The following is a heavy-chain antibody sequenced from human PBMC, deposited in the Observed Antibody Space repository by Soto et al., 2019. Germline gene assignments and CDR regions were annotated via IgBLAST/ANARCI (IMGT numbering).Heavy chain of an antibody. CDR1: GGSISSYY. Sequence: QVQLQESGPGLVKPSETLSLTCTVSGGSISSYYWSWIRQPPGKGLEWIGYIYYSGSTNYNPSLKSRVTISVDTSKNQFSLKLSSVTAADTAVYYCARDLESRTIFGVVTRWFDPWGQGTLVTVSS. J-gene: IGHJ5*02. V-gene: IGHV4-59*01. CDR2: IYYSGST. CDR3: ARDLESRTIFGVVTRWFDP. D-gene: IGHD3-3*01.